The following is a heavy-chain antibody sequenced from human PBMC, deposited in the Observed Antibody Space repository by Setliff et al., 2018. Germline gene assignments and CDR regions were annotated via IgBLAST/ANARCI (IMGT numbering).Heavy chain of an antibody. V-gene: IGHV1-3*01. CDR2: INAANGKT. Sequence: ASVKVSCKASGYTFTSYGVHWVRQAPGQRLEWMGWINAANGKTKYSQKFQGRVTITRDTSASTAYMELSSLRSEDTAVYYCARGFGLEWLLYLADYYYMDVWGKGTTVTVSS. CDR3: ARGFGLEWLLYLADYYYMDV. D-gene: IGHD3-3*01. J-gene: IGHJ6*03. CDR1: GYTFTSYG.